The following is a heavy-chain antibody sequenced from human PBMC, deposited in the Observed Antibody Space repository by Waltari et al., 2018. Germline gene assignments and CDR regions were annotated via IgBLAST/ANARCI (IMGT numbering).Heavy chain of an antibody. CDR3: AKDLYYYDSSGYWRLLFDY. CDR1: GFTFSSYA. Sequence: EVQLLESGGGLVQPGGSLRLSCAASGFTFSSYAMSWVRQAPGKGLEWVSAISGSGGSTDYADSVKGRYTISRDNSKNTLYLQMNSLRAEDTAVYYCAKDLYYYDSSGYWRLLFDYWGQGTLVTVSS. V-gene: IGHV3-23*01. J-gene: IGHJ4*02. CDR2: ISGSGGST. D-gene: IGHD3-22*01.